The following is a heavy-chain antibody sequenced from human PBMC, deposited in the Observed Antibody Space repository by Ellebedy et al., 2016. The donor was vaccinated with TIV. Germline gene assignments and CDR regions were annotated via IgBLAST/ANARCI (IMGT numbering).Heavy chain of an antibody. D-gene: IGHD3-10*01. CDR3: AHRGYLGEQPYYFAY. V-gene: IGHV2-5*01. CDR1: GFSLSTSGEY. Sequence: SGPTLVKPTQTLTLTCTFSGFSLSTSGEYVGWIRQPPGKALAWLALIYWNDDKRYSPSLKSRLTITKDTSKNQVVLTMTNMDPVDTATYYCAHRGYLGEQPYYFAYWGQGTLVTVSS. J-gene: IGHJ4*02. CDR2: IYWNDDK.